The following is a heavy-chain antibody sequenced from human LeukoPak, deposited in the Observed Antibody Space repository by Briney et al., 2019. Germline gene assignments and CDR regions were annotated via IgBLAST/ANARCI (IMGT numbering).Heavy chain of an antibody. CDR2: IYNSGSP. Sequence: SETLSLTCSVSGGSITSYYWSWIRQPPGKGLQWIGNIYNSGSPNYNPSLKSRVSISVGTSKNQFSLKLRSVTAADTAVYYCARSALAYYYYYMDVWGRGTTVTVSS. V-gene: IGHV4-59*01. J-gene: IGHJ6*03. CDR1: GGSITSYY. CDR3: ARSALAYYYYYMDV.